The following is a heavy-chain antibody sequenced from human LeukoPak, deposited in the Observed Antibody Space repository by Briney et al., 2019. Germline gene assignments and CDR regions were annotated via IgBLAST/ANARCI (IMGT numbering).Heavy chain of an antibody. CDR1: GFTFSSNA. CDR3: AKVRSDYYDILTGHYNPLFDY. J-gene: IGHJ4*02. Sequence: GGSLRLSCAASGFTFSSNAMSWVRQAPGKGLEWVSAIRGSGSSTYYADSVKGRFTISRDNSENTLYLQMNSLRAEDTAVYYCAKVRSDYYDILTGHYNPLFDYWGQGTLVTVSS. CDR2: IRGSGSST. D-gene: IGHD3-9*01. V-gene: IGHV3-23*01.